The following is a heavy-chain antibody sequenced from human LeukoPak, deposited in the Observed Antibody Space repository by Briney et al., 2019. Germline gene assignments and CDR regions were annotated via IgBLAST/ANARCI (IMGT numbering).Heavy chain of an antibody. CDR2: IYYSGST. J-gene: IGHJ4*02. Sequence: SQTLSLTCTVSGVSISSGDYYWSWIRQPPGKGREWIGYIYYSGSTYYNPSLKSRVTISVDTSKNQFSLKLSSVTAADTAVYYCARRPEGYIDYWGQGTLVTVSS. CDR1: GVSISSGDYY. CDR3: ARRPEGYIDY. V-gene: IGHV4-30-4*08.